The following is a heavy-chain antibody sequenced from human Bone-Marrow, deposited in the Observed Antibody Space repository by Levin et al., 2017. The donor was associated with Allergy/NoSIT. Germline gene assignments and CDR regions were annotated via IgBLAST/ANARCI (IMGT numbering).Heavy chain of an antibody. D-gene: IGHD1-26*01. Sequence: SCAASGFNFDDYAMHWVRQAPGKGLEWVSGISWNSGSIGYADFAQGRFTISRDNAKNSLYLQMNSLRAEDTAFYYCAKDGRSGSYYSFCALDSWGQGTVVSVSS. CDR1: GFNFDDYA. CDR2: ISWNSGSI. J-gene: IGHJ4*02. V-gene: IGHV3-9*01. CDR3: AKDGRSGSYYSFCALDS.